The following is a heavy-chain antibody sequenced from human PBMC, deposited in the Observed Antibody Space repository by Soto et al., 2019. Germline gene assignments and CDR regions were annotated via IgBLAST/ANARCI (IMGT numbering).Heavy chain of an antibody. Sequence: QVHLQESGPGLVKPSETLSLTCTVSGGSISTYYWSWVRQPPGRGLEWIGYIYYGGTTNYYPSLTSRVTISVDTSKNQFSLRLHSVTAADTAVYYCARELLAGGPYLDYWGQGTLVTVSS. CDR2: IYYGGTT. J-gene: IGHJ4*02. V-gene: IGHV4-59*01. D-gene: IGHD3-3*02. CDR1: GGSISTYY. CDR3: ARELLAGGPYLDY.